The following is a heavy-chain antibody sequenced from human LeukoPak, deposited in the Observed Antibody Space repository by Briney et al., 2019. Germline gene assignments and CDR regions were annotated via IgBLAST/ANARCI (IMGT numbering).Heavy chain of an antibody. CDR2: ISFDGVNT. CDR3: AKELLSLSGYPATLDS. Sequence: GGSLRLSCAASGFTFSTYAIHWVRRAPGKGLEWVAVISFDGVNTFYADSVKGRFTISRDNYKNTLYLQMNSLRDEDTAVYYCAKELLSLSGYPATLDSWGQGTLVTVSS. D-gene: IGHD3-9*01. CDR1: GFTFSTYA. V-gene: IGHV3-30*04. J-gene: IGHJ4*02.